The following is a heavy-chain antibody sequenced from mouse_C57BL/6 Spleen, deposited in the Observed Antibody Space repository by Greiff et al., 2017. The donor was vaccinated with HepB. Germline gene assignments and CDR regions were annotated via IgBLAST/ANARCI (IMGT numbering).Heavy chain of an antibody. Sequence: VQLQQPGAELVMPGASVKLSCKASGYTFTSYWMHWVKQRPGQGLEWIGEIDPSDSYTNYNQKFKGKSTLTVDKSSSTAYMQLSSLTSEDSAVYDCARWDYGSSRYFDVWGTGTTVTVSS. CDR2: IDPSDSYT. CDR3: ARWDYGSSRYFDV. D-gene: IGHD1-1*01. J-gene: IGHJ1*03. CDR1: GYTFTSYW. V-gene: IGHV1-69*01.